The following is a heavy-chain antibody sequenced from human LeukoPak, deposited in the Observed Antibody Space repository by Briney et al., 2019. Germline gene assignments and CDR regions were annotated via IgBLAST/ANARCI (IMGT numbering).Heavy chain of an antibody. CDR3: ARNRGYTYDYDSFDP. J-gene: IGHJ5*02. D-gene: IGHD5-18*01. CDR1: GFTFSSYG. Sequence: TGGSLRLSCAASGFTFSSYGMYWVRQAPGKGLECVAFITYDGSEMYYADSVKGRFTISRDNSRDTLYLQVNSLRGDDTATYYCARNRGYTYDYDSFDPWGQGTLVTVSS. CDR2: ITYDGSEM. V-gene: IGHV3-30*19.